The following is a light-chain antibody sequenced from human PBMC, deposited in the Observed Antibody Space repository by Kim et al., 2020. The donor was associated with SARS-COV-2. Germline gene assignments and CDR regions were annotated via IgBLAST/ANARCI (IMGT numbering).Light chain of an antibody. CDR3: QQYYAAPVT. Sequence: DIVMTQSPDSLAVSLGERATINCKSSQRVLSSSNNRNYVAWFQQKAGHPPKLLIQGASTRESGVPDRFSGSGSGTDFTLTISSLQSEDVAVYYCQQYYAAPVTFGGGTKVDIK. V-gene: IGKV4-1*01. CDR2: GAS. CDR1: QRVLSSSNNRNY. J-gene: IGKJ4*01.